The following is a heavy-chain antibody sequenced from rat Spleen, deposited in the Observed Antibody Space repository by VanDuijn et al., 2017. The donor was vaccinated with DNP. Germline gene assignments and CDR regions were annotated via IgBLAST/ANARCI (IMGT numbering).Heavy chain of an antibody. Sequence: EVQLVGSGGGLVQPGRSLKISCAASGFTFSSFPMAWVRQAPTKGLEWVASISASGGSTYYRDSLKGRFTISRDTAKSTLYLQMNSLRSEDMATYYCARWGGSYADYFDYWGQGVMVTVSS. D-gene: IGHD1-3*01. CDR2: ISASGGST. J-gene: IGHJ2*01. CDR3: ARWGGSYADYFDY. CDR1: GFTFSSFP. V-gene: IGHV5-46*01.